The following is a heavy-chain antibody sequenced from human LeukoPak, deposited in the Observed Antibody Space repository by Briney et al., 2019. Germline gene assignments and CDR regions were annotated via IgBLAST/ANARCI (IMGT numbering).Heavy chain of an antibody. J-gene: IGHJ4*02. CDR2: IYYSGST. CDR3: ARDCGGDCGDYYFDY. CDR1: GGSISSYY. Sequence: PSETLSLTCTVSGGSISSYYWSWIRQPPGKGLEWIGYIYYSGSTNYNPSLKSRVTISVDTFKNQFSLKLSSVTAADTAVYYCARDCGGDCGDYYFDYWGQGTLVTVSS. V-gene: IGHV4-59*01. D-gene: IGHD2-21*02.